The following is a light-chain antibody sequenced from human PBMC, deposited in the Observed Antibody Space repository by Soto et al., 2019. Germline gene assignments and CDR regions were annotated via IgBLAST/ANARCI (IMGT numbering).Light chain of an antibody. CDR3: QQYNNWPLT. V-gene: IGKV3-15*01. CDR1: QIFSST. CDR2: GVS. J-gene: IGKJ5*01. Sequence: TQCPGTLSLYPGERATLSCRASQIFSSTSLAWYQQKPGQAPRLLIYGVSVRATGIPARFSGSGSGTEFTLTISSLQSEDFAVYYCQQYNNWPLTFGQGTRLANK.